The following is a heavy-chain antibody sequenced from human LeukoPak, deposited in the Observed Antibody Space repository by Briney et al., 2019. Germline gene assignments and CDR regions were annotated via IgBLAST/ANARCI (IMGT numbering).Heavy chain of an antibody. J-gene: IGHJ4*02. D-gene: IGHD3-22*01. V-gene: IGHV3-21*01. CDR2: ISSSSSCI. CDR1: GFTFSTYS. CDR3: ARSPHYYDSINFDY. Sequence: PGGSLRLSCAASGFTFSTYSMNWVRQAPGKGLEWVSSISSSSSCIYYADSVKGRFTISRDNAKNSLYLQMNSLRAEDTAVYYCARSPHYYDSINFDYWGQGTLVTVSS.